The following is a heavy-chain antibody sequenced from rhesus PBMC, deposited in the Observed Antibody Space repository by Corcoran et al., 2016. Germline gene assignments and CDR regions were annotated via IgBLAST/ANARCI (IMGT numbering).Heavy chain of an antibody. D-gene: IGHD3-16*01. V-gene: IGHV2S2*01. J-gene: IGHJ4*01. Sequence: QVTLKESGPALVKPTQTLTLTCTFSGFSLIPSVMRGRWTLQPPGDALEWLARIGWDDDKYYSTSLKNRLTISKDTSKNHGVLTMTNMHPVDTATYYCARSLHSGSYYLRYFDYWGQGVLVTVSS. CDR2: IGWDDDK. CDR3: ARSLHSGSYYLRYFDY. CDR1: GFSLIPSVMR.